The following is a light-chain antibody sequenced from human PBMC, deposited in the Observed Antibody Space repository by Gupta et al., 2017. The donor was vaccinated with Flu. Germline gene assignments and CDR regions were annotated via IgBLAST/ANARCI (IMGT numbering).Light chain of an antibody. V-gene: IGKV3-15*01. CDR3: YQYYTWART. CDR1: QSVSSN. CDR2: GAS. J-gene: IGKJ1*01. Sequence: EIVMTQSPATLSVSPGERATLSCRASQSVSSNLAWYQQKPGQAPRLLIYGASTSATGIPARFSGSGSGIEFTLSIMSLQSEDFAVYYCYQYYTWARTFGPGTKVEIK.